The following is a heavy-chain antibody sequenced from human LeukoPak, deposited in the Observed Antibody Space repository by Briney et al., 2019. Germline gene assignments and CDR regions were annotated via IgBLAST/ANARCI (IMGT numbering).Heavy chain of an antibody. J-gene: IGHJ5*02. Sequence: SETLSLTCTVSGGSISNYYWNWIRQPPGKGLEWIGHIYDSGRTNYNPSLKSRVTISVDRSRNQFSLRLSSVTAADTAVYYCAKDGSGSYFNWFDPWGQGTLVTVSS. D-gene: IGHD3-10*01. V-gene: IGHV4-59*01. CDR1: GGSISNYY. CDR2: IYDSGRT. CDR3: AKDGSGSYFNWFDP.